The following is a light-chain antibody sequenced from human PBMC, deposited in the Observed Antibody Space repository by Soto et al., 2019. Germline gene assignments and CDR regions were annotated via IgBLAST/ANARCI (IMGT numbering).Light chain of an antibody. CDR1: SSNIGAGYD. V-gene: IGLV1-40*01. CDR2: GNS. Sequence: QSVLTQPPSVSGASGQRVTISCTGSSSNIGAGYDVHWYQQLPGTAPKLLIYGNSNRPSGVPDRFSGSKSGTSASLAITGLQAEDEADYYCQSYDSSLSGSEVFGGGTKLTV. J-gene: IGLJ2*01. CDR3: QSYDSSLSGSEV.